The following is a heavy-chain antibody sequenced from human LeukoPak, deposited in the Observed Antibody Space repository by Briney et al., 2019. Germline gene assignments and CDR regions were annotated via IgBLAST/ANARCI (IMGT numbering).Heavy chain of an antibody. Sequence: ASVTVSFKASGYTFTGYYMHWVRQAPGQGLEWMGWINPNSGGTNYAQKFQGRVTMTRDTSISTAYMELSRLRSDDTAVYYCARGGPGIAAAGEYYYYYMDVWGKGTTVTVSS. CDR3: ARGGPGIAAAGEYYYYYMDV. CDR1: GYTFTGYY. D-gene: IGHD6-13*01. V-gene: IGHV1-2*02. CDR2: INPNSGGT. J-gene: IGHJ6*03.